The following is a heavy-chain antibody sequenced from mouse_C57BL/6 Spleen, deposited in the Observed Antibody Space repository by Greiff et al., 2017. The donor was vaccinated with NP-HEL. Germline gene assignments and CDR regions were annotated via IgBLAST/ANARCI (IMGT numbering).Heavy chain of an antibody. CDR3: ARQGYYGPYYYAMDY. J-gene: IGHJ4*01. D-gene: IGHD2-1*01. V-gene: IGHV2-6-1*01. CDR2: IWSDGST. CDR1: GFSLTSYG. Sequence: VQLMESGPGLVAPSQSLSITCTVSGFSLTSYGVHWVRQPPGKGLEWLVVIWSDGSTTYNSALKSRLSISKDNSKSQVFLKMNSLQTDDTAMYYCARQGYYGPYYYAMDYWGQGTSVTVSS.